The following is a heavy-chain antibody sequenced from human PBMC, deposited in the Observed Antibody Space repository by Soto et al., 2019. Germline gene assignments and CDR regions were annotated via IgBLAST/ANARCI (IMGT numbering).Heavy chain of an antibody. CDR3: ARDGGNICSGGSCYFQAPDY. CDR2: SSGSGRST. J-gene: IGHJ4*02. Sequence: EVQLVESGGGLVKPGGSLRISCAASGFTFSNYGMNWVRQAPGKGLEWVSSISSGSGRSTNYADSVKGRFTISRDNSKNTLAVQMSSLRAEDTAVYYCARDGGNICSGGSCYFQAPDYWGQGTLVTVSP. D-gene: IGHD2-15*01. V-gene: IGHV3-23*04. CDR1: GFTFSNYG.